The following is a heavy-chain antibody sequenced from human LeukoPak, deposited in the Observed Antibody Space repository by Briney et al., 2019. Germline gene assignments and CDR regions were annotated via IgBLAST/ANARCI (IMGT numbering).Heavy chain of an antibody. D-gene: IGHD6-6*01. CDR1: GGSISSSSYY. J-gene: IGHJ6*03. CDR2: IYYSGST. Sequence: SESLSLTCTVSGGSISSSSYYWGWIRQPPGKGLEWIGSIYYSGSTYYNPSLKSRVTISVDTSKNQFSLKLSSVTAADTAVYYCARSSSSDYCYYMDVWGKGTTVTVSS. V-gene: IGHV4-39*07. CDR3: ARSSSSDYCYYMDV.